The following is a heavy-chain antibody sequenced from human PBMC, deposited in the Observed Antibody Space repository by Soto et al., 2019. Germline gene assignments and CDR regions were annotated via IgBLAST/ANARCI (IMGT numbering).Heavy chain of an antibody. CDR1: GGSISGYY. CDR3: ARVGSSGWSPDY. D-gene: IGHD6-19*01. Sequence: NPSETLSLTCTVSGGSISGYYWTWIRQPPGKGLEWIGYIFYSGVTNYNPSLKSRVTLSIDTSKNQFSLKLRSVTAADTAIYYCARVGSSGWSPDYWGRGTLVTVSS. V-gene: IGHV4-59*01. CDR2: IFYSGVT. J-gene: IGHJ4*02.